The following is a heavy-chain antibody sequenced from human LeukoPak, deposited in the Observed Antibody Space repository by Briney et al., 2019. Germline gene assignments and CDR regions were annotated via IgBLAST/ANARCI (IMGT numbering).Heavy chain of an antibody. CDR2: IYYSGST. CDR1: GGSISSYY. D-gene: IGHD1-26*01. CDR3: ARHSGSYLFVGY. J-gene: IGHJ4*02. Sequence: SETLSLTCTVSGGSISSYYWSWIRQPPGKGLEWIGYIYYSGSTNYNPSLKSRVTISVDTSKNQFSLKLSSVTAADTAVYYCARHSGSYLFVGYWGQGTLVTVSS. V-gene: IGHV4-59*08.